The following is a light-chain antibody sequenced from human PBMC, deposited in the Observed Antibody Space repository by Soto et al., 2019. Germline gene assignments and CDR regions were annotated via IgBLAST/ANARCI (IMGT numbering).Light chain of an antibody. V-gene: IGKV3-20*01. CDR3: HQCGSSPS. Sequence: EIVLTQSPGTLSLSPGERATLSCRASQSVSSSYLAWYHQKPGQAPRLLIYDTSSRATGIPDRFSGSGSGTDFTLAISRLEPEDFAVYYCHQCGSSPSFGQGTKVELK. CDR2: DTS. J-gene: IGKJ1*01. CDR1: QSVSSSY.